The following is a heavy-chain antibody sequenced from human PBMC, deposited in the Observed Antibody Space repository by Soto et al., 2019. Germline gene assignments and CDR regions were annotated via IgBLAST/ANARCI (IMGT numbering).Heavy chain of an antibody. Sequence: QVQLVQSGAEVKKPGASVKVSCKASGYAFTSDGISWVRQAPRQGLEWMGWISASSGNTNYAQKLQGRVTMTTDTSTSTAYMELRSLRSDDTAVYYCARDSQYWYFDLWGRGTLVTVSS. CDR3: ARDSQYWYFDL. CDR2: ISASSGNT. CDR1: GYAFTSDG. J-gene: IGHJ2*01. V-gene: IGHV1-18*01.